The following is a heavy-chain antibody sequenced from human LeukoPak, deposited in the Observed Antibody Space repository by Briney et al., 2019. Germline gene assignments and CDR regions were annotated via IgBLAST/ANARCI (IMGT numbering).Heavy chain of an antibody. Sequence: GGSLRLSCVASGFTFSSYAMSWVRQAPGKGLEWVSAISGSGGSTYYADSVKRRFTISRDNSKNTLYLQMNSLRAEDTAVYYCAKDIRGYSYGPLDYWGQGTLVTVSS. CDR1: GFTFSSYA. CDR3: AKDIRGYSYGPLDY. CDR2: ISGSGGST. V-gene: IGHV3-23*01. D-gene: IGHD5-18*01. J-gene: IGHJ4*02.